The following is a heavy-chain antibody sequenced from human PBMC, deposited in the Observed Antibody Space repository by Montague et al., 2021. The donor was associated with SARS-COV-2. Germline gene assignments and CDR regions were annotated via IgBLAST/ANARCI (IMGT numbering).Heavy chain of an antibody. V-gene: IGHV4-59*01. CDR3: AREDRWNWFDP. CDR1: GGSNNSSD. CDR2: IYYRGST. D-gene: IGHD5-24*01. Sequence: SETLSLTCTVSGGSNNSSDWSWIRQHPRKGLEWNGYIYYRGSTNYNPSLETRVTISVDPSKNQFSLKLSSVTAADTAVYYCAREDRWNWFDPWGRGTLAIVSS. J-gene: IGHJ5*02.